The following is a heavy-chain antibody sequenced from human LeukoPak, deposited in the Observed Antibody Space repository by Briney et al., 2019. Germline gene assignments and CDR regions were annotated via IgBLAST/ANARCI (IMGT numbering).Heavy chain of an antibody. D-gene: IGHD1-26*01. V-gene: IGHV3-30-3*01. J-gene: IGHJ4*02. CDR2: VAYDGGNK. CDR3: ARGTSWERLVDY. Sequence: PGRSLRLSCATSGFTFNNYAMHWVRQAPGRGLDWVAFVAYDGGNKYYADSVKGRFTISRDSSKSTLYLQMNSLRGDDTAIYYCARGTSWERLVDYWGQGTLVTVSS. CDR1: GFTFNNYA.